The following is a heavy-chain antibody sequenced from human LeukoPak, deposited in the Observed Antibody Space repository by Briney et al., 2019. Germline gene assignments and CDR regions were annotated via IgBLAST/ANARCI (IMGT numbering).Heavy chain of an antibody. J-gene: IGHJ4*02. CDR1: GYTFTSYG. V-gene: IGHV1-18*01. CDR3: AELPAAGRNFDY. Sequence: ASVKVSCKASGYTFTSYGISWVRQAPGQGLEWMGWISAYNGNTNYAQKLQGRVTMTTDTSTSTAYMELSSLRSEDAAVYYCAELPAAGRNFDYWGQGTLVTVSS. CDR2: ISAYNGNT. D-gene: IGHD6-13*01.